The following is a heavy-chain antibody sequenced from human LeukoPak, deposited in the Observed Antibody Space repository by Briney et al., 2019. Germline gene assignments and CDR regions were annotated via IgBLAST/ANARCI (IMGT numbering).Heavy chain of an antibody. D-gene: IGHD1-26*01. CDR2: IYSGGST. V-gene: IGHV3-53*01. CDR3: ARIYSGSYSDY. CDR1: GFTVSNNY. J-gene: IGHJ4*02. Sequence: PGGSLRLSRAASGFTVSNNYMSWVRQAPRKGLEWVSVIYSGGSTYYADSVKGRFTISRDNSKNTLYLQMNSLRAEDTAVYYCARIYSGSYSDYWGQGTLVTVSS.